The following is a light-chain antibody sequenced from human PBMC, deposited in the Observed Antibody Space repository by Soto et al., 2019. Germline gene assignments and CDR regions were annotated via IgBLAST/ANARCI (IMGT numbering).Light chain of an antibody. CDR2: AAS. Sequence: DIQMTQSPSSLSASVGDRVTITCRASQGISNYLALYQQKPGKVPKLLIYAASTLQSGVPSRFSGSGSGTDFTLTISSLQPEDVATYYCQKYNSAPPITFGPGTKVDIK. J-gene: IGKJ3*01. V-gene: IGKV1-27*01. CDR1: QGISNY. CDR3: QKYNSAPPIT.